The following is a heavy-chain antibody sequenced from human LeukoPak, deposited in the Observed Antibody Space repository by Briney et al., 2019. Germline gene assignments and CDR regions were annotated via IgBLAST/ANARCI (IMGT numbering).Heavy chain of an antibody. V-gene: IGHV4-61*02. CDR2: IDTSGSN. CDR1: GGSISSGSYY. Sequence: SQTLSLTGTVAGGSISSGSYYWSWIRQRDGKGLEWSERIDTSGSNNDNPSLKSRVTISVYTSKNQFSLKLSSVTAADTAVYYCARLRLHAFDIWGQGTMVTVSS. CDR3: ARLRLHAFDI. J-gene: IGHJ3*02.